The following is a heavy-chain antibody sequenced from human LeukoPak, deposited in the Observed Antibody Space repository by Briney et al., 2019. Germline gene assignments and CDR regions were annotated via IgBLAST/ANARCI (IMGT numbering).Heavy chain of an antibody. Sequence: ASVKVSCKASGYTFTGYYMHWVRQAPGQGLEWMGWINPNSGGTNYAQKFQGWATMTRDTSISTAYMELSRLRSDDTAVYYCARARMVRGVSMADYWGQGTLVTVSS. CDR2: INPNSGGT. V-gene: IGHV1-2*04. D-gene: IGHD3-10*01. CDR3: ARARMVRGVSMADY. J-gene: IGHJ4*02. CDR1: GYTFTGYY.